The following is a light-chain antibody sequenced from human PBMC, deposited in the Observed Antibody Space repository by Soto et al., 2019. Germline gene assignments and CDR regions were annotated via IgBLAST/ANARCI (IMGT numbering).Light chain of an antibody. CDR1: QRISSY. CDR3: LQHNSFPRT. V-gene: IGKV1-8*01. J-gene: IGKJ1*01. Sequence: PPPIFKTKGDRVTITCLATQRISSYLALYQQKPGKAPQLLTYASSTLQSVVPSRFSGSGSGTEFTLTIIILQPEDVATYYCLQHNSFPRTFGQVT. CDR2: ASS.